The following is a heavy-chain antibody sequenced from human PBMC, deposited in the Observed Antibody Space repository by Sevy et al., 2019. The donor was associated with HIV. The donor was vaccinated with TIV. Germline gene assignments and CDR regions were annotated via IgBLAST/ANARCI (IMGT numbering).Heavy chain of an antibody. D-gene: IGHD2-8*01. V-gene: IGHV3-23*01. CDR3: AREGCTRPHDY. Sequence: GGSLRLSCAASGFAFYDYSMSWIRQAPGKGLEWVATLSFGCGKIYYADSVKGRFNISRDNSKNAFYLQMDNLRVEDTALYYCAREGCTRPHDYWGQGTRVTVSS. CDR2: LSFGCGKI. J-gene: IGHJ4*02. CDR1: GFAFYDYS.